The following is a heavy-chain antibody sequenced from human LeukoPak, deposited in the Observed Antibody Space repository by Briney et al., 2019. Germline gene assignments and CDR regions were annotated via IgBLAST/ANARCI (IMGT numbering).Heavy chain of an antibody. CDR1: GFIFSSYD. D-gene: IGHD2/OR15-2a*01. V-gene: IGHV3-30*18. CDR2: ISSDGTNK. J-gene: IGHJ6*02. Sequence: GGSLRLSCAASGFIFSSYDMHWARQAPGKGLEWVALISSDGTNKYYADSVKGRFTISRDNSKNTLYLRMNSLRGGDTAVYYCVKVLVTYTVDVWGQGTTVTVSS. CDR3: VKVLVTYTVDV.